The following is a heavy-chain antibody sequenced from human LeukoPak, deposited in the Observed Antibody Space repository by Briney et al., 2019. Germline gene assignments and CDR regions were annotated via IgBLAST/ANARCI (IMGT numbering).Heavy chain of an antibody. D-gene: IGHD3-22*01. CDR2: IRDDGSNK. CDR3: ARTGTFLHYYDSSGYAPFDY. Sequence: GGSLRLSCAASGFTFSSYGMQCVRQAPGKGLEWVAFIRDDGSNKYYADSVKGRFTISRDNAKNSLYLQMNSLRAEDTAVYYCARTGTFLHYYDSSGYAPFDYWGQGTLVTVSS. CDR1: GFTFSSYG. J-gene: IGHJ4*02. V-gene: IGHV3-30*02.